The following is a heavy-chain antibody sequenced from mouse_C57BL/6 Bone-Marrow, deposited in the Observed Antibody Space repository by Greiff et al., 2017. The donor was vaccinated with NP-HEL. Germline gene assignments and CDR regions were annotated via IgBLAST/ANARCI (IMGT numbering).Heavy chain of an antibody. CDR3: ARLGITTVVATDYYAMDY. V-gene: IGHV5-6*01. D-gene: IGHD1-1*01. J-gene: IGHJ4*01. CDR2: ISSGGSYT. Sequence: EVKLMESGGDLVKPGGSLKLSCAASGFTFSSYGMSWVRQTPDKRLEWVATISSGGSYTYYPDSVKGRFTISRDNAKNTLYLQMSSLKSEDTAMYYCARLGITTVVATDYYAMDYWGQGTSVTVSS. CDR1: GFTFSSYG.